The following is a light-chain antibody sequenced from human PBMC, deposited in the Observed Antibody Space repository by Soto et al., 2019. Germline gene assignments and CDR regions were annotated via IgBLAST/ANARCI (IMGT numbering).Light chain of an antibody. V-gene: IGKV3-15*01. CDR3: QQDNNWPPLT. J-gene: IGKJ1*01. CDR1: QSVSSN. CDR2: GAS. Sequence: ETVMTQFPATLSVSPGERATLSCRASQSVSSNLAWYQQKPGQAPRLLIYGASTRATGIPARFSGSGSGTEFTLTIRSLQSEEFEVYYCQQDNNWPPLTFGQGTKVEI.